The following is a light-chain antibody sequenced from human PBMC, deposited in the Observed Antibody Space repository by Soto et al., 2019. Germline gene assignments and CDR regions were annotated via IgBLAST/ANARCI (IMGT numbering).Light chain of an antibody. V-gene: IGKV1-27*01. CDR3: KKYNSAPWT. J-gene: IGKJ1*01. CDR1: QGISYY. Sequence: DIQMTQSPSSLSASVGDRVTITCRASQGISYYLAWYQQKPGKVHKLLIYGAYTLQSGVQSRFSGSGSDTYFTLTIRSLQPGDVATYYCKKYNSAPWTFGQGTKVDI. CDR2: GAY.